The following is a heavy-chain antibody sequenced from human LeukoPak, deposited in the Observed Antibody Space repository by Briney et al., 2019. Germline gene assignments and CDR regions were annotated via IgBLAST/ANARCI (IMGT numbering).Heavy chain of an antibody. CDR2: ISPNSGDT. CDR3: ASTLQTIAMVGGLVEFFQN. J-gene: IGHJ1*01. V-gene: IGHV1-2*02. D-gene: IGHD6-19*01. CDR1: GYTFTGYY. Sequence: ASVKVSCKASGYTFTGYYMHWVRQAPGQGLEWMGWISPNSGDTNYAQKFQGRVTMTRDTSISTAYMELSSLRSDDTAVYYCASTLQTIAMVGGLVEFFQNWGQGTLVTVSS.